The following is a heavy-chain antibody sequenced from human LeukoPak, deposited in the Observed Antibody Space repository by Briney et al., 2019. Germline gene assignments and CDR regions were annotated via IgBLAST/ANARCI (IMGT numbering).Heavy chain of an antibody. CDR2: IIPILGIA. CDR3: TRDSSGYYYFDY. J-gene: IGHJ4*02. Sequence: ASVKVSCKASGGTFSSYAISWVRQAPGQGLEWMGRIIPILGIANYAQKFQGRVTITTDESTSTAYMELSSLRSEDTAVYYCTRDSSGYYYFDYWGQGTLVTVSS. D-gene: IGHD3-22*01. V-gene: IGHV1-69*04. CDR1: GGTFSSYA.